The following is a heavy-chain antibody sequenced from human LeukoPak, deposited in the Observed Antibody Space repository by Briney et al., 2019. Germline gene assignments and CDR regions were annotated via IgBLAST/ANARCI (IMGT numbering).Heavy chain of an antibody. Sequence: SETLSLTCTVSGGSISSGDYYCSWIRQPPGKGLEWIGYIYYSGSTYYTPSLKSRVTISLDTSKNQFSLRLSSVTAADTAVYYCARAIASSGSRLFDYWGQGTLVTVSS. CDR1: GGSISSGDYY. V-gene: IGHV4-30-4*01. J-gene: IGHJ4*02. CDR3: ARAIASSGSRLFDY. D-gene: IGHD3-10*01. CDR2: IYYSGST.